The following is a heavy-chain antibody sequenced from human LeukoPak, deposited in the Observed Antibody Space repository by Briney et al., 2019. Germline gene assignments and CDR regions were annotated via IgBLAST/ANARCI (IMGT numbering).Heavy chain of an antibody. J-gene: IGHJ5*01. D-gene: IGHD2-21*01. CDR2: ISGSGSNT. CDR3: AKADSRPSPWYDS. V-gene: IGHV3-23*01. Sequence: GGSLRLSCAASGFTFSNYVMSWVRQAPGKGLEWVSSISGSGSNTNYADSVKGRVTISRDNSMNTVYLPLTGRRVEDTALYFCAKADSRPSPWYDSWGQGTRVTVSS. CDR1: GFTFSNYV.